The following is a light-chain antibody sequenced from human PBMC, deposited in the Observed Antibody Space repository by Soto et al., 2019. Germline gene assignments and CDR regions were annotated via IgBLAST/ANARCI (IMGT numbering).Light chain of an antibody. J-gene: IGLJ1*01. CDR2: DVS. CDR3: SSYTSSSTLYV. V-gene: IGLV2-14*01. Sequence: QSVLTQPASVSGSPGQSITISCTGTSSDVGGYNYVSWYQQHPGKAPKLMIYDVSNRPSGVSNRFSGSKSGNTASLTISGLQAEDEGDDYCSSYTSSSTLYVFGTGTKVTVL. CDR1: SSDVGGYNY.